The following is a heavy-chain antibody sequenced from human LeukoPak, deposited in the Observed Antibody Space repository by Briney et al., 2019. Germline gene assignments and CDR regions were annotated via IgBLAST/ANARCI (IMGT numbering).Heavy chain of an antibody. J-gene: IGHJ4*02. CDR1: GFAFSTYS. V-gene: IGHV3-21*01. CDR3: ARVAGGKFHLDY. D-gene: IGHD6-13*01. Sequence: PGGSLRLSCAASGFAFSTYSMNWVRQAPGKGLEWISPITSTGTYIYYADSVKGRFTISRDNAKNSLYLQMNSLRAEDTAVYFCARVAGGKFHLDYWGQGTQVTVSS. CDR2: ITSTGTYI.